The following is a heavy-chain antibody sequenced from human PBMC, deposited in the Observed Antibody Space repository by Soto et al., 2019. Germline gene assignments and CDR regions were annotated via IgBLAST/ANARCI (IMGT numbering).Heavy chain of an antibody. CDR1: GYSFTGYY. V-gene: IGHV1-2*02. CDR2: INPDSGAT. D-gene: IGHD2-8*02. J-gene: IGHJ4*02. CDR3: ARGDYGTGGYPFPYFDY. Sequence: HEHLVQSGAEVKRPGASLKVSCKASGYSFTGYYIHWVRQAPGQGLEWMGWINPDSGATNYAQNFRSRVSLTGDTSISTASMDLTSLTSDDTAVYYCARGDYGTGGYPFPYFDYWGQGTLVIVSS.